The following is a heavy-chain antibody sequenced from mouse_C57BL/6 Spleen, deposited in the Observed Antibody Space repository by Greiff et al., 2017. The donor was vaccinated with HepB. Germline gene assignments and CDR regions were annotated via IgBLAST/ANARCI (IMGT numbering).Heavy chain of an antibody. CDR1: GYAFSSSW. J-gene: IGHJ4*01. Sequence: QVQLKESGPELVKPGASVKISCKASGYAFSSSWMNWVKQRPGKGLEWIGRIYPGDGDTNYNGKFKGKATLTADKSYSTAYMQLSSLTSEDSAVYFCARDPITTVVATDAMDYWGQGTSVTVSS. V-gene: IGHV1-82*01. CDR2: IYPGDGDT. CDR3: ARDPITTVVATDAMDY. D-gene: IGHD1-1*01.